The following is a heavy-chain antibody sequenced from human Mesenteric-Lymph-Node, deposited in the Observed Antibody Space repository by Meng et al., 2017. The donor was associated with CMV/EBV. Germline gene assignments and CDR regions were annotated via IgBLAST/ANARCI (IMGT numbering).Heavy chain of an antibody. CDR1: GFAVSDYY. D-gene: IGHD5/OR15-5a*01. CDR3: AMFYESYFDY. CDR2: ISMTGGTI. Sequence: GESLKISCVASGFAVSDYYMSWIRQAPGKGLERVSYISMTGGTIYYADSVKGRFTISRDNAKNSLDLQMNSLRVEDTAVYYCAMFYESYFDYWGQGTLVTVSS. V-gene: IGHV3-11*01. J-gene: IGHJ4*03.